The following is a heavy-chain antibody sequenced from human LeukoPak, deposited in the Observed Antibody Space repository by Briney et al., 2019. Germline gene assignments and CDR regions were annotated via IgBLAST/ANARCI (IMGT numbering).Heavy chain of an antibody. CDR1: GYTFTGYY. CDR2: INPNSGGT. J-gene: IGHJ4*02. CDR3: ARTAARRLEY. Sequence: ASVKVSCKASGYTFTGYYMHWVRQAPGQGLEWMGRINPNSGGTNYAQKFQGRVTMTRDTSTSTVYMELSSLRSDDTAVYYCARTAARRLEYWGQGTLVTVSS. V-gene: IGHV1-2*06. D-gene: IGHD6-6*01.